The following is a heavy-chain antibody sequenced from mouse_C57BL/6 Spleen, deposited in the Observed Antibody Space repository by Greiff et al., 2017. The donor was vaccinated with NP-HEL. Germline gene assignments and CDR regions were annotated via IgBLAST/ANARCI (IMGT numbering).Heavy chain of an antibody. CDR3: ARHTTEGYFDY. J-gene: IGHJ2*01. V-gene: IGHV5-12*01. Sequence: DVKLVESGGGLVQPGGSLKLSCAASGFTFSDYYMYWVRQTPEKRLEWVAYISNGGGSTYYPDTVKGRFTISRDNAKNTLYLQMSRLKSEDTAMYYCARHTTEGYFDYWGQGTTLTVSS. CDR2: ISNGGGST. CDR1: GFTFSDYY.